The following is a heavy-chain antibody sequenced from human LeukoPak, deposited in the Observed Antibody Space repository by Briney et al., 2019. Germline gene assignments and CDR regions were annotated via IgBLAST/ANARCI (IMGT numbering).Heavy chain of an antibody. CDR1: GFTFSSYW. D-gene: IGHD2-15*01. J-gene: IGHJ4*02. Sequence: GGSLRLSCAASGFTFSSYWMHWVRQAPGKGLLWVSRINSDGSSTTYADSVEGRFTISRDNAKSTLYLQMSSLRAEDTAVYYCARDYCSAGSCVGLDYWGQGTRVTVSS. V-gene: IGHV3-74*01. CDR2: INSDGSST. CDR3: ARDYCSAGSCVGLDY.